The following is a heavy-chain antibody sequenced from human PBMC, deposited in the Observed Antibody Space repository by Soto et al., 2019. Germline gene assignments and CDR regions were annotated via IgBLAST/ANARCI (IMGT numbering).Heavy chain of an antibody. CDR2: INHSGST. J-gene: IGHJ4*02. CDR3: ARWGNSLYIWGSYRYNPQLNCFDY. Sequence: QVQLQQWGAGLLKPSENLSLTCAVYGGSFSGYYWSWIRQHPGKGLEWIWEINHSGSTNYNPSLKSQLTISVDTSKNQFSLKLSSVTSADTAVYYCARWGNSLYIWGSYRYNPQLNCFDYWGQGTLVTVSS. CDR1: GGSFSGYY. D-gene: IGHD3-16*02. V-gene: IGHV4-34*01.